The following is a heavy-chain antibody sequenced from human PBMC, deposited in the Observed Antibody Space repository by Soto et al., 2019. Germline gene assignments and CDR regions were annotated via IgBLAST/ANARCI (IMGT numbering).Heavy chain of an antibody. D-gene: IGHD2-15*01. Sequence: QVQLQESGPGLVKPSQTLSLTCTVSGGSVSIGDYYWSWIRQPPGKGLEWIGYIYYSGSTYYNPSLKSRVTISVDTSKTQFSLKLSSVTAADTAVYYCASCCRGSGGSCSSGYWGQGTLVTVSS. V-gene: IGHV4-30-4*01. CDR2: IYYSGST. CDR3: ASCCRGSGGSCSSGY. J-gene: IGHJ4*02. CDR1: GGSVSIGDYY.